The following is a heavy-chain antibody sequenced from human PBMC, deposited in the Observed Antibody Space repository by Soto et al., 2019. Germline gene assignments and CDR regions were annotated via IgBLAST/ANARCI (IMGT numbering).Heavy chain of an antibody. CDR3: ARDQYAVGGDF. D-gene: IGHD1-26*01. CDR2: INTYNGNT. Sequence: QVQLVQSGAEVKKPGASVKVSCKASGYTFTDYGVSWVRQAPGQGLEWMGWINTYNGNTNYAPKVQARVTMTTDTSTTTAYMELRSLKSDDTAVYFCARDQYAVGGDFWGQGTLVTVSS. V-gene: IGHV1-18*01. CDR1: GYTFTDYG. J-gene: IGHJ4*02.